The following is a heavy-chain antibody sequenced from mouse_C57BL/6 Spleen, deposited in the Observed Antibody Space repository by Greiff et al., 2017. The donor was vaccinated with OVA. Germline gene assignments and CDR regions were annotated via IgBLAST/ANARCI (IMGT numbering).Heavy chain of an antibody. CDR1: GYTFTDYY. D-gene: IGHD2-1*01. CDR3: ARVGGNYPYWYFDV. J-gene: IGHJ1*03. CDR2: INPNNGGT. V-gene: IGHV1-26*01. Sequence: EVQLQQSGPELVKPGASVKISCKASGYTFTDYYMNWVKQSHGKSLEWIGDINPNNGGTSYNQKFKGKATLTVDKSSSTAYMELRSLTSEDSAVYYCARVGGNYPYWYFDVWGTGTTVTVSS.